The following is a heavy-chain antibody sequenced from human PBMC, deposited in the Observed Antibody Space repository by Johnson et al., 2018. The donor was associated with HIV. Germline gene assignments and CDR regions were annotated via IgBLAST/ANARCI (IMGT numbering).Heavy chain of an antibody. CDR3: AKDSGYDFWSGYYTDDAFDI. Sequence: VQLVESGGALVQPGGSLRLSCAASGFTFDDYGLSWVRQVPGKGLEWVSGVSWNGVATGYADSVKGRFSISRDNVKNSMYLQMNSLRAEDTAVYYWAKDSGYDFWSGYYTDDAFDIWGQGTMVTVSS. J-gene: IGHJ3*02. D-gene: IGHD3-3*01. CDR2: VSWNGVAT. V-gene: IGHV3-20*04. CDR1: GFTFDDYG.